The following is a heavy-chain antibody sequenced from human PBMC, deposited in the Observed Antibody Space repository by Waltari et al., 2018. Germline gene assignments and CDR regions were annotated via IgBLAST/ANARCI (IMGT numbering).Heavy chain of an antibody. CDR2: IYGSTGNT. V-gene: IGHV4-38-2*01. J-gene: IGHJ4*02. D-gene: IGHD2-2*01. Sequence: QVQLQESGPGLVKPSETLSLTCAVSGGPIRGCYAWSWIRQPQGKGLEWIGYIYGSTGNTDYNPSLKNRVTISKDTSKNQFSLRLSSVTAADTAVYYCATRLCSSTDCSSVDYWGQGVLVTVSS. CDR1: GGPIRGCYA. CDR3: ATRLCSSTDCSSVDY.